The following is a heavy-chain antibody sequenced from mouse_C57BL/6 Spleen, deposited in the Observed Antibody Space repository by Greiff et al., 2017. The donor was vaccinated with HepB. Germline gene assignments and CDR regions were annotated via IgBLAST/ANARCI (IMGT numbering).Heavy chain of an antibody. J-gene: IGHJ4*01. CDR1: GYTFTSYW. Sequence: QVQLKESGAELVKPGASVKLSCKASGYTFTSYWMQWVKQRPGQGLEWIGEIDPSDSYTNYNQKFKGKATLTVDTSSSTAYMQLSSLTSEDSAVYYCARRGSSGSYYYAMDYWGQGTSVTVSS. V-gene: IGHV1-50*01. D-gene: IGHD3-2*02. CDR3: ARRGSSGSYYYAMDY. CDR2: IDPSDSYT.